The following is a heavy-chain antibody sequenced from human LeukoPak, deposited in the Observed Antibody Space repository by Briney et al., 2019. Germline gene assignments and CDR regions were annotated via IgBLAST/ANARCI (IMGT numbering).Heavy chain of an antibody. J-gene: IGHJ4*02. CDR2: IWYDGSNK. D-gene: IGHD3-22*01. CDR1: GFTFSSYG. Sequence: GGSLRLSCAASGFTFSSYGMHWVRQAPGKGLEWVAVIWYDGSNKYYADSVKGRFTISRDNSKNTLYLQMNSLRAEDTAVYYCARGDYYYDSSGYYYVWGQGTLVTVSS. V-gene: IGHV3-33*01. CDR3: ARGDYYYDSSGYYYV.